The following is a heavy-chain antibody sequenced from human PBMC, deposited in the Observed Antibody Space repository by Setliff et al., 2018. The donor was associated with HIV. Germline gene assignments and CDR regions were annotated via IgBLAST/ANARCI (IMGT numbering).Heavy chain of an antibody. J-gene: IGHJ4*02. V-gene: IGHV4-38-2*01. CDR3: ASSSVVRGLIITAFDY. D-gene: IGHD3-10*01. CDR1: GYSIRSGYY. CDR2: MFRTGTS. Sequence: SETLSLTCAVSGYSIRSGYYWGWIRQSPGKGLEWIGTMFRTGTSYYNPSLTSRVTISVDRSKNQFSLNLSSVTAADTAVYYCASSSVVRGLIITAFDYWGQGTLVTVSS.